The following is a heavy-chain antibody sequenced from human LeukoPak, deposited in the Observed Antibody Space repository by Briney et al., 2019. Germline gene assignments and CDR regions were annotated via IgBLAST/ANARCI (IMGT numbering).Heavy chain of an antibody. V-gene: IGHV1-18*01. D-gene: IGHD3-22*01. CDR3: ARGDRSGHYYLEYLQH. J-gene: IGHJ1*01. CDR1: GYTFSNYG. CDR2: ISAYNGNT. Sequence: ASVKVSCKASGYTFSNYGISWVRQAPGRGLEWMGWISAYNGNTNYAQKLQGRVTMTTDTSTRTAYMELRSLRYDDTAVYYCARGDRSGHYYLEYLQHWGQGTLVTVSS.